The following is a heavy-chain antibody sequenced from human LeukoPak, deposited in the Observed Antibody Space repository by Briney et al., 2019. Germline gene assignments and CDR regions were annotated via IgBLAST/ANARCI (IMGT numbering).Heavy chain of an antibody. D-gene: IGHD3-22*01. V-gene: IGHV3-48*01. Sequence: GGSLRLSCAASGFTFSNYNMNWVRQAPGKGLEWVSYISSSSRTIYYADSVKGRFTISRDNSKNTLYLQMNSLRAEDTAVYYCAKNPHYYDSSGYNWYFDLWGRGTLVTVSS. CDR2: ISSSSRTI. CDR3: AKNPHYYDSSGYNWYFDL. J-gene: IGHJ2*01. CDR1: GFTFSNYN.